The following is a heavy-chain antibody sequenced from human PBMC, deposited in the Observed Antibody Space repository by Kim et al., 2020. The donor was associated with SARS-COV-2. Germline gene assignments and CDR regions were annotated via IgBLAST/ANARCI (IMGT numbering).Heavy chain of an antibody. V-gene: IGHV3-15*01. CDR1: GFTFSNAW. D-gene: IGHD3-22*01. Sequence: GGSLRLSCAASGFTFSNAWMSWVRQAPGKGLEWVGRIKSKTDGGTTDYAAPVKGRFTISRDDSKNTLYLQMNSLKTEDTAVYYCTTDWGGYYDSSGYYYFDYWGQGTLVTVSS. CDR2: IKSKTDGGTT. J-gene: IGHJ4*02. CDR3: TTDWGGYYDSSGYYYFDY.